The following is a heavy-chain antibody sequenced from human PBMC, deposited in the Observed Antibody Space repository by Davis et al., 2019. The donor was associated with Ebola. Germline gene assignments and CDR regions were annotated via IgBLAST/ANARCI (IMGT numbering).Heavy chain of an antibody. CDR1: GFTVRSND. CDR3: ARGQSGSSYKLDY. CDR2: IYGGGNT. Sequence: GESLKISCAASGFTVRSNDMSWVRQAPGKGLEWVSIIYGGGNTYYIDSVKGRFTVSRDSSKNTLYLQMDSLRAEDTAVYYCARGQSGSSYKLDYWGRGTLVTVSS. D-gene: IGHD3-22*01. J-gene: IGHJ4*02. V-gene: IGHV3-53*01.